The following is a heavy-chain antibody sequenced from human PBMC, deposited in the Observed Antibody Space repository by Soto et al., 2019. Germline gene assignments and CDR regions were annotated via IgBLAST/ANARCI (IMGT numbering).Heavy chain of an antibody. V-gene: IGHV3-21*01. Sequence: PGGSLRLSCAASGFTFSSYSMNWVRQAPGKGLEWVSSISSSSSYIYYADSVKGRFTISRDNAKNSLYLQMNSLRAEDTAVYYCARGGVTTVTTERFLYYYGMDVWGQGTTVTVSS. J-gene: IGHJ6*02. CDR3: ARGGVTTVTTERFLYYYGMDV. D-gene: IGHD4-4*01. CDR2: ISSSSSYI. CDR1: GFTFSSYS.